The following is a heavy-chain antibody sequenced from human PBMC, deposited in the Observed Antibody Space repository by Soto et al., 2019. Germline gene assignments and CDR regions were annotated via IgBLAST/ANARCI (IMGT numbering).Heavy chain of an antibody. CDR2: IYYTGST. J-gene: IGHJ5*01. D-gene: IGHD3-3*01. V-gene: IGHV4-31*03. CDR3: ARVTLDFSSGYYTDKNNWFYX. CDR1: GGSIADVGFH. Sequence: SETLSLTFTVSGGSIADVGFHWNWVRQHPGKGLELIGHIYYTGSTYYNPSLRRRVTMSVDMSQKNFSLNLNSVTAADTAVYYCARVTLDFSSGYYTDKNNWFYXWGQGTLVTVSX.